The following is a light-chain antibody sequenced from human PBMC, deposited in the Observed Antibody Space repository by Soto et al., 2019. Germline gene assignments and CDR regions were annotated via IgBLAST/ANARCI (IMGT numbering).Light chain of an antibody. CDR2: DAS. V-gene: IGKV1-5*01. Sequence: DIQMTQSPSTLSASVGDRVTITCRASQSISSWLAWYQQKPGTAPQLLIYDASSLDSGVPSRFSGSGSGTEFTLTISRLQPDDFATYYCQQYNSYSSTFGQGTKVEIK. CDR1: QSISSW. CDR3: QQYNSYSST. J-gene: IGKJ1*01.